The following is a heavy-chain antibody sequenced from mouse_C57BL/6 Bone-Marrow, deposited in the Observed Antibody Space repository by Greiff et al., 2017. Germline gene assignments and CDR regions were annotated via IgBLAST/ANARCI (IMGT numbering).Heavy chain of an antibody. CDR3: ARRTENWSYYAMDY. J-gene: IGHJ4*01. CDR1: GYTFTDYN. V-gene: IGHV1-18*01. D-gene: IGHD4-1*01. Sequence: VQLQQSGPELVKPGASVKIPCKASGYTFTDYNMDWVKQSHGKSLEWIGDINPNNGGTIYNQKFKGKATLTVDKSSSTAYMELRSLTSEDTAVYYWARRTENWSYYAMDYWGQGTSVTVSS. CDR2: INPNNGGT.